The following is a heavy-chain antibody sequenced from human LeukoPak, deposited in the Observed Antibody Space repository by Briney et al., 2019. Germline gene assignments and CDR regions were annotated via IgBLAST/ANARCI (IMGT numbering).Heavy chain of an antibody. V-gene: IGHV3-21*01. CDR2: ISSSSSYI. J-gene: IGHJ4*02. CDR3: ARAAVACLDY. Sequence: GGSLRLSCAASGFTFSSYSMNWVRQAPGKGLEWVSSISSSSSYIYYADSAKGRFTISRDNAKNSLYLQMNSLRAEDTAVYYCARAAVACLDYWGQGTLVTVSS. D-gene: IGHD6-19*01. CDR1: GFTFSSYS.